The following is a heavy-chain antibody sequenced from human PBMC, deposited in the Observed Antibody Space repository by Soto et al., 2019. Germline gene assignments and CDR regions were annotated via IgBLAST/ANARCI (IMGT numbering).Heavy chain of an antibody. CDR3: ARDRSAMVTGLDY. Sequence: QVQLVESGGGVVQPGRSLRLSCAASGFTFSSYGMHWVRQAPGKGLEWVAVIWYDGSNKYYADSVKGRFIISRDNSKNTLYLQMNSLRAEDTAVYYCARDRSAMVTGLDYWGQGTLVTVSS. J-gene: IGHJ4*02. V-gene: IGHV3-33*01. D-gene: IGHD5-18*01. CDR2: IWYDGSNK. CDR1: GFTFSSYG.